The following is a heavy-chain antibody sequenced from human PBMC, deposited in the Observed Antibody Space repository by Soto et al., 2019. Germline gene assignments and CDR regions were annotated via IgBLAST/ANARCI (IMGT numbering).Heavy chain of an antibody. CDR3: VRLRSTTLGGGEAFAV. V-gene: IGHV3-74*03. CDR2: INGDGSNT. J-gene: IGHJ3*01. Sequence: EEQLVESGGGLVQPGGSLRLSCAASGFTFSNYWMHWVRQVPGKGLLWVSRINGDGSNTKYADSVRGRLTISRDNAKNTLYLQMNSLRADETAVYDCVRLRSTTLGGGEAFAVWGQGTVVTVSS. CDR1: GFTFSNYW. D-gene: IGHD3-10*01.